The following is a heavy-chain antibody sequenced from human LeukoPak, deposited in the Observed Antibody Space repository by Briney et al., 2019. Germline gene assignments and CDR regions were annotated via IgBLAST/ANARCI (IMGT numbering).Heavy chain of an antibody. CDR1: GGSFSGYY. V-gene: IGHV4-34*01. J-gene: IGHJ4*02. Sequence: PSETLSLTCAVYGGSFSGYYWSWIRQPPGKGLEWIGEINHSGSTNYNPSLKSRVTISVDTSKNQFSLKLSSVTAADTAVYYCARDDRVRSSGWYYFDYWGQGTLVTVSS. D-gene: IGHD6-19*01. CDR3: ARDDRVRSSGWYYFDY. CDR2: INHSGST.